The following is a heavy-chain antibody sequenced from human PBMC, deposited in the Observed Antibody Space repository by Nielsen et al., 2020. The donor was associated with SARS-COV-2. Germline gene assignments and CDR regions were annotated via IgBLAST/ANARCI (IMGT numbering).Heavy chain of an antibody. V-gene: IGHV3-74*01. CDR1: GFTFSTYA. CDR2: INADGSST. D-gene: IGHD3-16*01. J-gene: IGHJ3*01. Sequence: GESLKISCAASGFTFSTYAMNWVRQAPGKGLVWVSRINADGSSTSYADYVKGRFTISRDNAKNTLYLQMNSLRAEDTAVYYCASASAHVWGQGTMVTVSS. CDR3: ASASAHV.